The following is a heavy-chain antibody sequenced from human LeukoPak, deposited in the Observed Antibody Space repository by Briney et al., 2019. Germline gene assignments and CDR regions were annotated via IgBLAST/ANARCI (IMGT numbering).Heavy chain of an antibody. J-gene: IGHJ4*02. Sequence: TSETLSLTCAVYGGSFSGYYWNWIRQPPGKGLEWIGEISHSGSTNYNPSLKSRVTISVDTSKNQFSLKLSSVTAADTAVYYCARGRTLGYCSSTSCQRLANYFDYWGQGTLVTVSS. D-gene: IGHD2-2*03. V-gene: IGHV4-34*01. CDR1: GGSFSGYY. CDR3: ARGRTLGYCSSTSCQRLANYFDY. CDR2: ISHSGST.